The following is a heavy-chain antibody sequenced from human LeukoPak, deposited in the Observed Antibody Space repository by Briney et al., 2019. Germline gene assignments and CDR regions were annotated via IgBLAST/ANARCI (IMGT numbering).Heavy chain of an antibody. J-gene: IGHJ6*03. V-gene: IGHV1-18*01. CDR3: ARVPKVTCSSTSCTHYYYMDV. D-gene: IGHD2-2*01. CDR1: GYTFTSYG. Sequence: ASVKVSCKASGYTFTSYGISWVRQAPGQRLEWMGWISAYNGNTNYAQKLQGRVTMTTDTSTSTAYMELRSLRSDDTAVYYCARVPKVTCSSTSCTHYYYMDVWGKGTTVTVSS. CDR2: ISAYNGNT.